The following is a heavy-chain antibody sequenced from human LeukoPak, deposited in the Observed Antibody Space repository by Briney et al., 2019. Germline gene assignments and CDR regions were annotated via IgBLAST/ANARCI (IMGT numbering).Heavy chain of an antibody. D-gene: IGHD6-13*01. Sequence: PSETLSLTCTVSGGSISSSSYYWGWIRQPPGKGLEWIGSFYYSGSTYYNPSLKSRVTISVDKSKNQFSLKLSSVTAADTAVYYCASNLAAAVPGSYWGQGTLVTVSS. CDR3: ASNLAAAVPGSY. V-gene: IGHV4-39*07. J-gene: IGHJ4*02. CDR1: GGSISSSSYY. CDR2: FYYSGST.